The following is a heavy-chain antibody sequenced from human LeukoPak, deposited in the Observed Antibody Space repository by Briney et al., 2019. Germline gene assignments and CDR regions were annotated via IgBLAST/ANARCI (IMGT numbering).Heavy chain of an antibody. D-gene: IGHD3-16*01. CDR1: GGTFSSYA. V-gene: IGHV1-69*05. Sequence: GASVKVSCKASGGTFSSYAISWVRQAPGQGLEWMGGIIPIFGTANYAQKFQGRVTITTDESTSTAYMELSSLRSEDTAVYYRARAGEFLKHARNLYNWFDPWGQGTLVTVSS. J-gene: IGHJ5*02. CDR3: ARAGEFLKHARNLYNWFDP. CDR2: IIPIFGTA.